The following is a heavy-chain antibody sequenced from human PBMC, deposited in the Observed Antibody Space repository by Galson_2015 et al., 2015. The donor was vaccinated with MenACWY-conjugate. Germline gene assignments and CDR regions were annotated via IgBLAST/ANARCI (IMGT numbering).Heavy chain of an antibody. CDR2: AYYRGST. D-gene: IGHD3-10*01. CDR1: GASISGSSYY. CDR3: VRPSAGYFGSGNHAFDI. J-gene: IGHJ3*02. V-gene: IGHV4-39*01. Sequence: ETLSLTCTIRGASISGSSYYWGWIRQPPGKGLEWIVSAYYRGSTYYNSSLKSRVTISLDASQNQVSLRLISVTAADTAVYYCVRPSAGYFGSGNHAFDIWGPGTMVTVSS.